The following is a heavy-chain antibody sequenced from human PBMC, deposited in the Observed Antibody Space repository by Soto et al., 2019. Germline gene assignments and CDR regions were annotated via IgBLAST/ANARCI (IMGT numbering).Heavy chain of an antibody. J-gene: IGHJ6*03. Sequence: SQTLSLTCAISGDSVSSNSAAWNWIRQSPSRGLEWLGRTYYRSKWYNDYAVSVKSRITINPDTSKNQFSLQLNSVTPEDTAVYYCARGIAVAGYYYYYYMDVWGKGTTVTVSS. CDR2: TYYRSKWYN. V-gene: IGHV6-1*01. CDR1: GDSVSSNSAA. CDR3: ARGIAVAGYYYYYYMDV. D-gene: IGHD6-19*01.